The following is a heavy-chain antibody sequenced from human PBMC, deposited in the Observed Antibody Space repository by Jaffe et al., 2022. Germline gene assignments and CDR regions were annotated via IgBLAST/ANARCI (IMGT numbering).Heavy chain of an antibody. V-gene: IGHV3-66*02. D-gene: IGHD5-12*01. CDR1: GFTVSSNY. CDR3: ARGGEYTGYDPFDY. CDR2: IYSGGRT. J-gene: IGHJ4*02. Sequence: EVQLVESGGGLVQPGGSLRLSCAASGFTVSSNYMSWVRQAPGEGLTWVSIIYSGGRTFYADSVKGRFTISRDSSKNTLYLQMNRLRADDTAVYYCARGGEYTGYDPFDYWGQGTLVTVSS.